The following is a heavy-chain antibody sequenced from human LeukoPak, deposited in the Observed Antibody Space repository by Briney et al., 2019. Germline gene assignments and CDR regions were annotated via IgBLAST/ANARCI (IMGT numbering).Heavy chain of an antibody. D-gene: IGHD2-15*01. CDR2: IYHSGST. CDR1: GYSISNGDY. V-gene: IGHV4-38-2*02. CDR3: ARDLGYSDFFDY. Sequence: PSETLSLTCSVSGYSISNGDYWGWIRQPPGKGLEWIGGIYHSGSTYYNPSLKSRVTISVDTSKNQFSLKLSSVTAADTAVYYCARDLGYSDFFDYWGQGTLVTVSS. J-gene: IGHJ4*02.